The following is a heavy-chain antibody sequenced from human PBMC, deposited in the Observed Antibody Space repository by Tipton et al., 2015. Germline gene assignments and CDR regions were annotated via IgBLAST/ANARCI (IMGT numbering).Heavy chain of an antibody. CDR3: ARDLEHGMDV. CDR2: ISYTDGA. D-gene: IGHD5-24*01. CDR1: GDSVTYYY. Sequence: TLSLTCTVSGDSVTYYYWSWIRQPPGKGLEWIGYISYTDGAHYNPALKSRVTISVDTSKNQFSLTLNSVAAADTAVYYCARDLEHGMDVWGHGTTVTVSS. V-gene: IGHV4-59*02. J-gene: IGHJ6*02.